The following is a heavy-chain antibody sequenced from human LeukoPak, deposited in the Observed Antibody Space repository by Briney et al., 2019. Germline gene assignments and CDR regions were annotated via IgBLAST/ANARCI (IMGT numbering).Heavy chain of an antibody. CDR3: AKYVSARGPPYALAV. Sequence: GGSLRLSCTASEFTFSSYAMQWVRQAPGKGLEWVSGISASGGNTWYADSVKGRFTISRDNSKNTLYLQMNSLRAEDTAVYYCAKYVSARGPPYALAVWGQGTTVTVSS. CDR1: EFTFSSYA. J-gene: IGHJ6*02. V-gene: IGHV3-23*01. D-gene: IGHD2/OR15-2a*01. CDR2: ISASGGNT.